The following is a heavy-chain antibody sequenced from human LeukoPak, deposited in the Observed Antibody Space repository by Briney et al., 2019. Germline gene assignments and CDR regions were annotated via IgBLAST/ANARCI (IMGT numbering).Heavy chain of an antibody. V-gene: IGHV3-9*01. Sequence: SLRLSCAASGFTFDDYAMHWVRQAPGKGLEWVSGISWNSGSIGYADSVKGRFTISRDNAKNSLYLQMNSLRAEDTALYYCAKDREQQLAFDYWGQGTLVTVSS. D-gene: IGHD6-13*01. CDR2: ISWNSGSI. CDR1: GFTFDDYA. J-gene: IGHJ4*02. CDR3: AKDREQQLAFDY.